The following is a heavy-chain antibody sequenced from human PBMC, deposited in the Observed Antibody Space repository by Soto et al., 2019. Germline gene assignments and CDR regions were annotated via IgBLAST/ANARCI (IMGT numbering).Heavy chain of an antibody. CDR3: ARGLGWQQGHSSDC. Sequence: PSETLSLTCTVSGGSVSSGSYYWSWIRQPPGKGLEWIGHIYYTGSTNYNPSLGSRVTISVDTSKNQFSLMLSSVTAADTAVYYCARGLGWQQGHSSDCWGQGTLVTVSS. V-gene: IGHV4-61*01. D-gene: IGHD3-16*01. J-gene: IGHJ4*02. CDR1: GGSVSSGSYY. CDR2: IYYTGST.